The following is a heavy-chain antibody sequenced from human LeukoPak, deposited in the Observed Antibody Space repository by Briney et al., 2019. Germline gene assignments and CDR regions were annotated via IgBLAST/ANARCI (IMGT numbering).Heavy chain of an antibody. J-gene: IGHJ3*02. D-gene: IGHD6-6*01. Sequence: PSETLSLTCTVSGGSISSYYWSWIRQPPGKGLEWIGYNYYSGSTNYNPSLKSRVTISVDTSKNQFSLKLSSVTAADTAVYYCARSSGYSSSDAFDIWGQGTMVTVSS. V-gene: IGHV4-59*01. CDR3: ARSSGYSSSDAFDI. CDR2: NYYSGST. CDR1: GGSISSYY.